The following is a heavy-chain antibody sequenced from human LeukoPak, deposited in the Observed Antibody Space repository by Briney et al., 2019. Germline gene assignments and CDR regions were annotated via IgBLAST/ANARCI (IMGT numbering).Heavy chain of an antibody. D-gene: IGHD6-6*01. CDR1: GFTFDDYT. CDR2: ISWDGGST. J-gene: IGHJ4*02. V-gene: IGHV3-43*01. CDR3: AKDKGIAARPGCFDY. Sequence: PGGSLRLSCAASGFTFDDYTMHWVRQAPGKGLEWVSLISWDGGSTYYADSVKGRFTISRDNSKNSLYLQMNSLRTEDTALYYCAKDKGIAARPGCFDYWGQGTLVTVSS.